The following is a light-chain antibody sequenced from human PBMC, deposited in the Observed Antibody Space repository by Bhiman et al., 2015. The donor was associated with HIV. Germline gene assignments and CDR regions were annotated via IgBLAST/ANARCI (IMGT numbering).Light chain of an antibody. Sequence: SFDLTQPPSVSVSPGQTGSITCSGDKLGNKYASWYQQKPGQSPVLVMYQDNKRPSGIPERFSGSNSGNTATLTISGTQAMDEADYYCQAWDSSAYVFGTGTKVTVL. J-gene: IGLJ1*01. CDR2: QDN. CDR1: KLGNKY. V-gene: IGLV3-1*01. CDR3: QAWDSSAYV.